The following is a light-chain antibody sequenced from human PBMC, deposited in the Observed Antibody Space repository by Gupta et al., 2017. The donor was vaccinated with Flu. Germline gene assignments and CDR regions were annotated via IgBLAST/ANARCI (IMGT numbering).Light chain of an antibody. V-gene: IGLV2-14*01. CDR1: SSDVGRHNY. Sequence: QSALTQPASVSGSPGQSITIACTGTSSDVGRHNYVSCYQQHPGKAPKLIIYEDTNRPSGVSYRFSGSKSGNTASLTISGLQAEDEADYYCSSYTSISTWVFGGGTKVTVL. CDR3: SSYTSISTWV. CDR2: EDT. J-gene: IGLJ3*02.